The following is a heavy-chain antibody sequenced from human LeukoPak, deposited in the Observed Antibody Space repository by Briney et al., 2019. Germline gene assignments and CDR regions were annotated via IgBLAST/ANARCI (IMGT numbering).Heavy chain of an antibody. CDR1: GGSISSGGYY. V-gene: IGHV4-31*03. J-gene: IGHJ4*02. D-gene: IGHD6-19*01. CDR3: ARDVVAVAGVPAWYFDY. CDR2: IYYSGST. Sequence: PSETLSLTCTVSGGSISSGGYYWSWIRQHPGKGLEWIGYIYYSGSTYYNPSLKSRVTISVDTSKNQFSLKLSSVTAADTAVYYCARDVVAVAGVPAWYFDYWGQGTLVTVSS.